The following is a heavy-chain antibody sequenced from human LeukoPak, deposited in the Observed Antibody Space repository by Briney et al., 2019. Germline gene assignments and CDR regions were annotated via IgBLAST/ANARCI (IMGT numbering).Heavy chain of an antibody. Sequence: SSVKVSCKASGYTFTGYYMHWVRQAPGQGLEWMGWISAYNGNTNYAQKLQGRVTMTTDTSTSTAYMELRSLRSDDTAVYYCARGGDYGDYGDPFDYWGQGTLVTVSS. V-gene: IGHV1-18*04. CDR2: ISAYNGNT. CDR3: ARGGDYGDYGDPFDY. D-gene: IGHD4-17*01. J-gene: IGHJ4*02. CDR1: GYTFTGYY.